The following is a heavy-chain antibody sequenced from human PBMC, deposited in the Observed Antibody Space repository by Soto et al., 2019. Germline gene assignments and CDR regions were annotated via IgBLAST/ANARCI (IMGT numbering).Heavy chain of an antibody. CDR3: ARGKAPDYYDSSGYYYPYGMDV. V-gene: IGHV3-33*01. D-gene: IGHD3-22*01. CDR2: IWYDGSNK. CDR1: GFTFSNYG. Sequence: GGSLRLSCAASGFTFSNYGMHWVRQAPGKGLEWVAVIWYDGSNKYYADSVKGRFTISRDNSKNTLYLQMNSLRAEDTAVYYCARGKAPDYYDSSGYYYPYGMDVWGQGTTVTVSS. J-gene: IGHJ6*02.